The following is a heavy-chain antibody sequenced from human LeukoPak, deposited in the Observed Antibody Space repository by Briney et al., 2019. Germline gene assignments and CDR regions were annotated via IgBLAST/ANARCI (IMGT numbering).Heavy chain of an antibody. V-gene: IGHV3-23*01. CDR2: ITSRSTT. D-gene: IGHD7-27*01. Sequence: GGSLRLSCAASGFTFSHYGMNWVRQAPGKGLEWVSGITSRSTTYYADSVKGRFTISRDNSKNMVWLQINSPTAEDTATYYCAKDGNWARFEDWGQGTLVTVSS. CDR1: GFTFSHYG. J-gene: IGHJ4*02. CDR3: AKDGNWARFED.